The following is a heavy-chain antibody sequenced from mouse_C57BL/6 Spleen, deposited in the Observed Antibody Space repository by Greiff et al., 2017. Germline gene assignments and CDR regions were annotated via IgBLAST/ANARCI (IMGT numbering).Heavy chain of an antibody. D-gene: IGHD1-1*01. V-gene: IGHV7-3*01. J-gene: IGHJ1*03. CDR1: GFTFTDYY. CDR2: IRNKANGYTT. Sequence: DVQLVESGGGLVQPGGSLSLSCAASGFTFTDYYMSWVRQPPGKALEWLGFIRNKANGYTTEYSASVKGRFTISRDNSQSILYLQMNALRAEDSATYCCARYGRGSSSYWYFDVWGTGTTVTVSS. CDR3: ARYGRGSSSYWYFDV.